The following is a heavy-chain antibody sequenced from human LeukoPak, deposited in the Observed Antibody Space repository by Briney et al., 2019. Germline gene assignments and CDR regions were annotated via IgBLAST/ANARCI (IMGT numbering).Heavy chain of an antibody. D-gene: IGHD1-26*01. CDR2: IIPIFGTA. Sequence: GASVKLSCKASGGTFSSYAISWVRQAPGQGLEWMGGIIPIFGTANYAQKFQGRVTITAYESTSTAYMELSSLRSEDTAVYYCAREGVGASWDYGGQGTLVTVSS. J-gene: IGHJ4*02. CDR1: GGTFSSYA. V-gene: IGHV1-69*13. CDR3: AREGVGASWDY.